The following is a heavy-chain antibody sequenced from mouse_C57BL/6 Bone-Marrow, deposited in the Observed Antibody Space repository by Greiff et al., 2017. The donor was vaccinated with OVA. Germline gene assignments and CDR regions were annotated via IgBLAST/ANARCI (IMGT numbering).Heavy chain of an antibody. J-gene: IGHJ2*01. CDR1: GFNIKDAY. CDR2: IDPENGDT. Sequence: VQLQQSGAELVRPGASVKLSCTASGFNIKDAYMHWVKQRPEQGLEWIGWIDPENGDTEYASKFQGKATITADTSSNTAYLQLSSLTSEDTAVYYCTTWGTTVVPYFDYWGQGTTLTVSS. CDR3: TTWGTTVVPYFDY. V-gene: IGHV14-4*01. D-gene: IGHD1-1*01.